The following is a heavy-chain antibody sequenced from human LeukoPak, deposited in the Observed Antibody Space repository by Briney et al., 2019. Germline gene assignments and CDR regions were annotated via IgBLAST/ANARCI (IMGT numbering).Heavy chain of an antibody. CDR1: RFTFSSYE. CDR2: IISSGSTI. V-gene: IGHV3-48*03. Sequence: GGSLRLSCAASRFTFSSYEMNWVRQAPGKGLEGVSYIISSGSTIYYADSVKGRFTISRDNAKNSLYLQMNSLRAEDTAVYYCAELGITMIGGVWGKGTTVTISS. D-gene: IGHD3-10*02. CDR3: AELGITMIGGV. J-gene: IGHJ6*04.